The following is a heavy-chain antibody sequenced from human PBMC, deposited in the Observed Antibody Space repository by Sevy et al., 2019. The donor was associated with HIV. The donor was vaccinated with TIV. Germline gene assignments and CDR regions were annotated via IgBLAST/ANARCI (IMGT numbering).Heavy chain of an antibody. V-gene: IGHV3-21*01. CDR2: ISSSSSYI. CDR3: AKDLIYDFWSGSRAKNYYYYGMDV. Sequence: GGSLRLSCAASEFTFSSYSMNWVRQAPGKGLEWVSSISSSSSYIYYADSVKGRFTISRDNAKNSLYLQMNSLRAEDTAGDYRAKDLIYDFWSGSRAKNYYYYGMDVWGQGTTVTVSS. J-gene: IGHJ6*02. D-gene: IGHD3-3*01. CDR1: EFTFSSYS.